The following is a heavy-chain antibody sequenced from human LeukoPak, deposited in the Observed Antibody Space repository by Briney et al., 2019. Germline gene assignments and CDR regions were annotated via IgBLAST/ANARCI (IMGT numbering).Heavy chain of an antibody. D-gene: IGHD6-13*01. J-gene: IGHJ4*02. CDR3: ARVGSSWYKDLDY. CDR1: GYTFTSYD. Sequence: TSVKVSCKASGYTFTSYDINWVRQATGQGLEWMGWMNPNSGNTGYAQKFQGRVTMTRNTSISTAYMELSSLRSEDTAVYYCARVGSSWYKDLDYWGQGTLVTVSS. V-gene: IGHV1-8*01. CDR2: MNPNSGNT.